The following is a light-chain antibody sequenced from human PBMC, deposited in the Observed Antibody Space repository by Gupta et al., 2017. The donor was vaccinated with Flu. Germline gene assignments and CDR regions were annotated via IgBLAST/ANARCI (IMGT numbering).Light chain of an antibody. V-gene: IGLV2-14*01. J-gene: IGLJ1*01. Sequence: QSALTQPASVSGSPGQSITSSCTGTSSDVGRSDYVSWYQQHPDKAPKLIIYDVTNRPSGVSSRFSGSKSGNTASLTISGLQAEDETDYYCSSYTSGSTFYVFGTGTKVTVL. CDR3: SSYTSGSTFYV. CDR1: SSDVGRSDY. CDR2: DVT.